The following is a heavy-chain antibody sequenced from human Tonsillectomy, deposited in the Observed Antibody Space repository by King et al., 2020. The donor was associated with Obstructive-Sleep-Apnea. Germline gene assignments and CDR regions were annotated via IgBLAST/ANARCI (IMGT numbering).Heavy chain of an antibody. CDR3: ARYYGTGWYDNWFDP. V-gene: IGHV3-48*01. D-gene: IGHD6-19*01. CDR1: GFTFSSYS. CDR2: ISASSSMI. Sequence: VQLVESGGGLVQPGGSLRLSCVGSGFTFSSYSMNWVRQAPGKGLEWVAYISASSSMIYYADSVKGRFTISRDDAKNSLFLQMDSLRAEDTALYYCARYYGTGWYDNWFDPWGQGSLVTVSS. J-gene: IGHJ5*02.